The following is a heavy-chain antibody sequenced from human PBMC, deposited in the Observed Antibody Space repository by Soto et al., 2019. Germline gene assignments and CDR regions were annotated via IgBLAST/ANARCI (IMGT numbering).Heavy chain of an antibody. V-gene: IGHV3-7*01. D-gene: IGHD4-4*01. J-gene: IGHJ6*02. CDR3: ARGSNYGRYYYYGMDV. CDR2: IKQDGSEK. Sequence: GGSLRLSCAASGFTFSSYWMSWVRQAPGKGLEWVANIKQDGSEKYYVDSVKDRFTISRDNAKNSLYLQMNSLRAEDTAVYYCARGSNYGRYYYYGMDVWGQGTTVTVSS. CDR1: GFTFSSYW.